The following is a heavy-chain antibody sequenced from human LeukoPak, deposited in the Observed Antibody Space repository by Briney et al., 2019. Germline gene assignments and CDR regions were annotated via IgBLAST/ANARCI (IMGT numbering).Heavy chain of an antibody. CDR1: GGSLSSYY. CDR2: IYYSGST. D-gene: IGHD5-12*01. J-gene: IGHJ4*02. Sequence: SETLSLTCTVSGGSLSSYYWNWIRQPPGKGLEWIGYIYYSGSTNYNPSLNSRVTISVDPSKNQFSLKLNSVTAADTAVYYCARDSSGYDYFDYWGQGTLVTVSS. V-gene: IGHV4-59*01. CDR3: ARDSSGYDYFDY.